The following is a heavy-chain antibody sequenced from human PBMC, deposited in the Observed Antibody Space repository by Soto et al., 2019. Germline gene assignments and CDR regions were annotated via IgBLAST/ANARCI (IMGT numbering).Heavy chain of an antibody. D-gene: IGHD3-10*01. Sequence: QVQLVQSGAEVKKPGASVKVSCKASGYSFTIHGISWVRQAPGQGLEWMGWISAYNGNTNYAQKLEGRVSMTTDTTPSAAYMELRSMRSDDTAVYYCARDNGFGESDVWGQGTTVTVS. CDR1: GYSFTIHG. V-gene: IGHV1-18*01. CDR3: ARDNGFGESDV. CDR2: ISAYNGNT. J-gene: IGHJ6*02.